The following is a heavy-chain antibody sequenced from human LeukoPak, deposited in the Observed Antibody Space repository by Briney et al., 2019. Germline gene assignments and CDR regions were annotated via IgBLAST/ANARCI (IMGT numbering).Heavy chain of an antibody. V-gene: IGHV4-59*01. CDR3: ARTGGVIWFGELSGFDY. D-gene: IGHD3-10*01. J-gene: IGHJ4*02. Sequence: SETLSLTCTVSGGSISSYYWSWIRQPPGKGPEWIGYIYYSGSTNYNPSLKSRVTISVDTSKNQFSLKLSSVTAADTAVYYCARTGGVIWFGELSGFDYWGQGTLVTVSS. CDR1: GGSISSYY. CDR2: IYYSGST.